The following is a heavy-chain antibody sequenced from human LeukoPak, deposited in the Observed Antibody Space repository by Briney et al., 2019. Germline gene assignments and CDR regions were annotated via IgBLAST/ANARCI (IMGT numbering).Heavy chain of an antibody. CDR3: ARERSPYYGFFDH. CDR2: ISSSSSYI. CDR1: GFTFSSYS. V-gene: IGHV3-21*01. J-gene: IGHJ4*02. D-gene: IGHD3-22*01. Sequence: TGGSLRLSCAASGFTFSSYSMNWVRQAPGKGLEWVSSISSSSSYIYYADSVKGRFTFSRDNAKNSLYLQMNSLRAEDTAVHYCARERSPYYGFFDHWGQGTLVTVSS.